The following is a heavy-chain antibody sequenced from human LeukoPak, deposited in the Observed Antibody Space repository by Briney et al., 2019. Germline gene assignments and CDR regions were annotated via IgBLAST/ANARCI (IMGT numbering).Heavy chain of an antibody. J-gene: IGHJ6*02. CDR3: ARGLGYCSSTSCQNYYYYGMDV. CDR1: GYTFSDYY. D-gene: IGHD2-2*01. V-gene: IGHV1-18*04. CDR2: ISAYNGNT. Sequence: ASVKVSCKASGYTFSDYYLHWVRQAPGQGLEWMGWISAYNGNTNYAQKLQGRVTMTTDTSTSTAYMELRSLRSDDTAVYYCARGLGYCSSTSCQNYYYYGMDVWGQGTTVTVSS.